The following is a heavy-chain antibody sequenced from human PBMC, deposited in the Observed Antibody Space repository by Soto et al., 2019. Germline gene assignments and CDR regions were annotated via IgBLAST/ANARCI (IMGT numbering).Heavy chain of an antibody. Sequence: GGSLRLSCVASGITFGSRAMSWVRQAPGEGLEWVSTITDTGGDAKYADSVKGRFTISRDNAENSLYLQMNSLRAEDTAVYFCAKDQEGSGSHWLGYNYYGMDVWGQGTTVTVSS. CDR3: AKDQEGSGSHWLGYNYYGMDV. V-gene: IGHV3-23*01. J-gene: IGHJ6*02. D-gene: IGHD3-10*01. CDR1: GITFGSRA. CDR2: ITDTGGDA.